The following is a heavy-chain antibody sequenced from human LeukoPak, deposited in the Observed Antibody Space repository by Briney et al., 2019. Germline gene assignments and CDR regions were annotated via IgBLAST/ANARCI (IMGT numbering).Heavy chain of an antibody. Sequence: KTGGSLRLSCAASEFTFSSYSMNWVRQAPGKGLEWVSSISSSSSYIYYADSVKGRFTISRDNAKNSLYLQMNSLRAEDTAVYYCARAVPSTYYYDSSGYPDYWGQGTLVTVSS. CDR3: ARAVPSTYYYDSSGYPDY. CDR1: EFTFSSYS. CDR2: ISSSSSYI. D-gene: IGHD3-22*01. J-gene: IGHJ4*02. V-gene: IGHV3-21*01.